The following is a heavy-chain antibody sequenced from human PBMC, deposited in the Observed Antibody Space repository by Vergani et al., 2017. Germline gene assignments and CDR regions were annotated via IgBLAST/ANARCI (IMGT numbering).Heavy chain of an antibody. D-gene: IGHD5-18*01. V-gene: IGHV3-23*01. CDR3: AKEWLLGKIQLWLLTGYYFDY. CDR1: GFTFSSYA. Sequence: EVHLLESGGGLVQPGGSLRLSCAASGFTFSSYAMSWVRQAPGKGLEWVSSISGSGGSTYYADSVKGRFTISRDNSKKTLSLQMNSLRAEDTAVYYCAKEWLLGKIQLWLLTGYYFDYWGQGTLVTVSS. J-gene: IGHJ4*02. CDR2: ISGSGGST.